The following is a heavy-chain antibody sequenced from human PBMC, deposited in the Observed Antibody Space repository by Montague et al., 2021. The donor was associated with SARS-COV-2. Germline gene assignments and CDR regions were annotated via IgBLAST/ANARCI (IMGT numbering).Heavy chain of an antibody. J-gene: IGHJ4*02. CDR2: INHSGST. V-gene: IGHV4-34*01. Sequence: SETLSLTCAVYGGSFSGYYWSWIRQPPGKRLEWIGEINHSGSTKYNPSLKSRVSMSVDKSWNQFSLWLTSVTAAATAIYYCARRGSGRSELAYWGQGTRVTVSS. CDR1: GGSFSGYY. D-gene: IGHD1-26*01. CDR3: ARRGSGRSELAY.